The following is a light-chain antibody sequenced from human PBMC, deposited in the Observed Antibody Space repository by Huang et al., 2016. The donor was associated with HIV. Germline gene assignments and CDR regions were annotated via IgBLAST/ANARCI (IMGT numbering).Light chain of an antibody. V-gene: IGKV3-11*01. CDR1: QTVSSY. J-gene: IGKJ4*01. CDR2: DAS. CDR3: QLRSTWPGDT. Sequence: EIVLTQSPATLSLSPGERATLSCRASQTVSSYLAWYQQKPGQAPRLLIYDASNRATDIPARFSGSGSETDFTLTISSLEPEDFAVYYCQLRSTWPGDTFGGGTKVEIK.